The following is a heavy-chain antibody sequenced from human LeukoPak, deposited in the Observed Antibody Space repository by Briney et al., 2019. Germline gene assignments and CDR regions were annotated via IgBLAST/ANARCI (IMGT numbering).Heavy chain of an antibody. CDR1: GGSLSSYY. CDR2: IYYSGST. J-gene: IGHJ4*02. D-gene: IGHD2-21*01. CDR3: ARVLHSTLYCGGDCYTFDY. V-gene: IGHV4-59*01. Sequence: SETLSLTCTVSGGSLSSYYWSWIRQPPGKGLEWMGYIYYSGSTNYNPSLKSRVTISVDTSKNQFSLKLSSVTAADTAVYYCARVLHSTLYCGGDCYTFDYWGQGTLVTVSS.